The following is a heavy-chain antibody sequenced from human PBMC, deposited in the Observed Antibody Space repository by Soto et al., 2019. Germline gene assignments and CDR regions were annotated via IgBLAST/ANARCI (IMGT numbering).Heavy chain of an antibody. Sequence: GGSLRLSCAACGFTFSSYWMHWVRQAPGKGLVWVSRINSDGSSTSYADSVKGRFTISRDNAKNSLYLQMNSLRADDTAVYYCARDHHRYSGYDYVDYWGQGT. D-gene: IGHD5-12*01. CDR2: INSDGSST. CDR3: ARDHHRYSGYDYVDY. CDR1: GFTFSSYW. V-gene: IGHV3-74*01. J-gene: IGHJ4*02.